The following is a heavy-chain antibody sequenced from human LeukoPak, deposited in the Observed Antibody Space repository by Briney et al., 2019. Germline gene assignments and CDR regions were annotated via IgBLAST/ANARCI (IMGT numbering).Heavy chain of an antibody. D-gene: IGHD3-9*01. Sequence: GGSLRLSCITSGFPFGDYVMTWLRQSPGKGLEWVSGISGSGGSTYYAESVKGRFTISRDNSKNTLYLQMNSLRAEDTAVYYCAKNRRTDRPYYDILTGYFDYWGQGTLVTVSS. CDR2: ISGSGGST. V-gene: IGHV3-23*01. CDR3: AKNRRTDRPYYDILTGYFDY. CDR1: GFPFGDYV. J-gene: IGHJ4*02.